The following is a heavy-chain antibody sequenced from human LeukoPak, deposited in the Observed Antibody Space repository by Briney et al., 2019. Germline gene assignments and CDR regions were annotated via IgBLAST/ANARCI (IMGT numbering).Heavy chain of an antibody. Sequence: SSETLSLTCAVSGYSISSGYYWGWIRQPPGKGLEWIGSIYHSGSTYYNPSLKSRVTISVDTSKNQFSLKLSSVTAADTAVYYCARVVAAADAFDIWGQGTMVTVSS. V-gene: IGHV4-38-2*01. CDR2: IYHSGST. J-gene: IGHJ3*02. D-gene: IGHD6-25*01. CDR1: GYSISSGYY. CDR3: ARVVAAADAFDI.